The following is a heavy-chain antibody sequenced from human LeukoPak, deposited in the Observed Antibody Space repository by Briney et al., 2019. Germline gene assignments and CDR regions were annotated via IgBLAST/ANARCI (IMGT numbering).Heavy chain of an antibody. CDR3: ARDGERLYGDYVGGDY. Sequence: GASVKVSCTASGYTFTSYGISWVRQAPGQGLEWMGRIIPILGIANYAQKFQGRVTITADKSTSTAYMELSSLRSEDTAVYYCARDGERLYGDYVGGDYWGQGTLVTVSS. J-gene: IGHJ4*02. CDR1: GYTFTSYG. CDR2: IIPILGIA. D-gene: IGHD4-17*01. V-gene: IGHV1-69*04.